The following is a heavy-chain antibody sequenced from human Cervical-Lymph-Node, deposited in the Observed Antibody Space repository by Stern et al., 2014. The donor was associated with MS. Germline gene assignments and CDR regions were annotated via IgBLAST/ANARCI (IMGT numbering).Heavy chain of an antibody. CDR2: IKVSGST. V-gene: IGHV4-61*02. J-gene: IGHJ4*02. CDR3: ARDRGVGGLFDY. Sequence: QVQLQESGPGLVKPTQTLSLTCTVSGDSIYSGTYYWSWIRQSAGKGLEWIGRIKVSGSTNSNPSLKSRLTMSIDTSKNQFSLRLSSVTAADTAVYYCARDRGVGGLFDYWGQGTLGIVSS. CDR1: GDSIYSGTYY. D-gene: IGHD3-10*01.